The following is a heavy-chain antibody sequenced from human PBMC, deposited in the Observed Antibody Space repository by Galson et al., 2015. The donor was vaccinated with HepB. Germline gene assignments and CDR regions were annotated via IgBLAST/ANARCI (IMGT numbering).Heavy chain of an antibody. V-gene: IGHV1-69*04. Sequence: SVKVSCKASGGTFSRYAISWVRQAPGQGLEWMGRIIPILGIANYAQKFQGRVTITADKSTSTAYMELSSLRSEDTAVYYCARLTAGPNNDYWGQGTLVTVSS. CDR1: GGTFSRYA. CDR3: ARLTAGPNNDY. J-gene: IGHJ4*02. CDR2: IIPILGIA. D-gene: IGHD6-13*01.